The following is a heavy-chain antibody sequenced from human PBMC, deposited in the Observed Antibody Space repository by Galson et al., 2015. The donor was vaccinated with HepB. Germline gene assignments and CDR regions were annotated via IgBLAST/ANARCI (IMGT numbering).Heavy chain of an antibody. CDR2: LYWDDSK. V-gene: IGHV2-5*02. CDR3: VHRQFYNSPGGDAFDI. D-gene: IGHD1-1*01. CDR1: GFSLRTTGVG. J-gene: IGHJ3*02. Sequence: PALVKPTQTLTLTCTFSGFSLRTTGVGVGWIRQPPGKALEWLALLYWDDSKRYSPSLKSRLTITKDTSKNQVVLTVTNMDPVDTATFYCVHRQFYNSPGGDAFDIWGQGTMVTVSS.